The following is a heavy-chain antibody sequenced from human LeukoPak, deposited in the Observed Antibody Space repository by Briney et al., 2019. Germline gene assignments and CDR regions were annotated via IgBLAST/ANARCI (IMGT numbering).Heavy chain of an antibody. V-gene: IGHV1-69*13. CDR1: GGTFSSYA. Sequence: SVKVSCKASGGTFSSYAISWVRQAPGQGLEWMGGIIPIFGTANYAQKFQGRVTITADESTSTAYMELSSPRSEDTAVYYCARESAGSTSCYGPRPCRDYYYGMDVWGQGTTVTVSS. J-gene: IGHJ6*02. CDR3: ARESAGSTSCYGPRPCRDYYYGMDV. CDR2: IIPIFGTA. D-gene: IGHD2-2*01.